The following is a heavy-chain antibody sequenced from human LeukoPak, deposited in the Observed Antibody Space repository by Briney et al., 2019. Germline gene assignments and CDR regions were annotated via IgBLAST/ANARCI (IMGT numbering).Heavy chain of an antibody. CDR1: GFTFSSYG. CDR2: ISSDGSNK. D-gene: IGHD2-15*01. CDR3: AKAGYCSGGSCYSRGYYFDY. V-gene: IGHV3-30*18. J-gene: IGHJ4*02. Sequence: GRSLRLSCAASGFTFSSYGIHWVRQAPGKGLEWVTIISSDGSNKYYADSVKGRFTISRDNSKNTLYLQMNSLRAEDTAVYYCAKAGYCSGGSCYSRGYYFDYWGQGTLVTVSS.